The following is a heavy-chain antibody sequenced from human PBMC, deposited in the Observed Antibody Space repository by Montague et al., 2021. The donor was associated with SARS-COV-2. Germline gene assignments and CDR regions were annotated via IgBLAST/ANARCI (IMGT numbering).Heavy chain of an antibody. V-gene: IGHV4-61*02. CDR2: IYTSGNT. CDR3: ARAQNTCFIANCVNYFEV. Sequence: TLSLTCTVSDDSISGGRYYWSWIRQPAGKGLEWIGRIYTSGNTNYNPSLKTRVTLSLDTPKNRFSLKLSSVTAADTAVYYCARAQNTCFIANCVNYFEVWGLGALVTVSS. D-gene: IGHD1-1*01. J-gene: IGHJ4*02. CDR1: DDSISGGRYY.